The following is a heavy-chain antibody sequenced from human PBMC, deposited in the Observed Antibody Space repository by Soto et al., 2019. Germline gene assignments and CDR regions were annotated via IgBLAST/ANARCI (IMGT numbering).Heavy chain of an antibody. CDR3: ARDFYISGRPLYAFDI. D-gene: IGHD6-25*01. CDR1: GGTFSSYA. J-gene: IGHJ3*02. CDR2: TIPIFGTA. Sequence: QVQLVQSGAEVKKPGSSVKVSCKASGGTFSSYAISWVRQAPGQGLEWMGGTIPIFGTANYAQKFQGRVTITADESTSTAYMELSSLRSEDTAVYYCARDFYISGRPLYAFDIWGQGTMVTVSS. V-gene: IGHV1-69*01.